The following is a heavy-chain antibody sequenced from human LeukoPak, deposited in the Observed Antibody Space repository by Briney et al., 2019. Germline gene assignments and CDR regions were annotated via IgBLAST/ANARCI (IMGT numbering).Heavy chain of an antibody. J-gene: IGHJ3*02. Sequence: GSLRLSCTASGFTFGDYAMSWVRQAPGKGLEWIGNIFYRGGTYYSPSLKSRVTISLDMSRNEFSLKLNSVTAADTAVYYCAKSNGYGLIDIWGQGTMVTVSS. CDR2: IFYRGGT. CDR1: GFTFGDYA. V-gene: IGHV4-59*12. CDR3: AKSNGYGLIDI. D-gene: IGHD3-10*01.